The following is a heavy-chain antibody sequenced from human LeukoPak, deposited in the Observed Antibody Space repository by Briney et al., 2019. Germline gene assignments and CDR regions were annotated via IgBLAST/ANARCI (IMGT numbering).Heavy chain of an antibody. CDR3: AGGGPGGPPPRTCDY. V-gene: IGHV1-2*06. Sequence: ASVEVSCKASGYTFTGYYMHWVRQAPGQGLEWMGRINPNSGGTNYAQKFQGRVTMTRDTSISTAYMELSRLRSDDTAVYYCAGGGPGGPPPRTCDYWGQGTLVTVSS. CDR1: GYTFTGYY. J-gene: IGHJ4*02. D-gene: IGHD3-16*01. CDR2: INPNSGGT.